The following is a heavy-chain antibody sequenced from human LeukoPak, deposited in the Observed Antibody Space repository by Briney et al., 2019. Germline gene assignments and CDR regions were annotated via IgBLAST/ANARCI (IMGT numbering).Heavy chain of an antibody. CDR3: ARGPPDFWSGYSLDY. Sequence: PGGSLRPSCAASGFTFSSYWMHWVRQAPGKGLVWVSRINSDGSSTSYADSVKGRFTISRDNAKNTLYLQMNSLRAEDTAVYYCARGPPDFWSGYSLDYWGQGTLVTVSS. CDR2: INSDGSST. V-gene: IGHV3-74*01. D-gene: IGHD3-3*01. CDR1: GFTFSSYW. J-gene: IGHJ4*02.